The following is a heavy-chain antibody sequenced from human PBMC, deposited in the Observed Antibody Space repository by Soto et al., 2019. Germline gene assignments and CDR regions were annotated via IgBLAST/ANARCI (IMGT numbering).Heavy chain of an antibody. Sequence: EVHVVESGGGLVQPGGSLRLSCAASGFTFSGYWMHWVRQAPGKGLMWVSRINGDGRTTNYADSVKGRFTISRENAKNTLYLQMTRLRAEDTAVYYCARAAYGEYWFDPWGQGTLVTVSS. CDR2: INGDGRTT. D-gene: IGHD4-17*01. CDR1: GFTFSGYW. J-gene: IGHJ5*02. CDR3: ARAAYGEYWFDP. V-gene: IGHV3-74*02.